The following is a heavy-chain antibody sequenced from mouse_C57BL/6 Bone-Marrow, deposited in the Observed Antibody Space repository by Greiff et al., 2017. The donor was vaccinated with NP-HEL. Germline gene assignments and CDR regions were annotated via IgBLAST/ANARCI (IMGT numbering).Heavy chain of an antibody. CDR1: GYTFTSYW. Sequence: QVQLKQPGAELVKPGASVKLSCKASGYTFTSYWMQWVKQRPGQGLEWIGEIDPSDSYTNYNQKFKGKATLTVDTSSSTAYMQLSSLTSEDSAVYYCARSDYGSRYWYFDVWGTGTTVTVSS. CDR2: IDPSDSYT. CDR3: ARSDYGSRYWYFDV. V-gene: IGHV1-50*01. D-gene: IGHD1-1*01. J-gene: IGHJ1*03.